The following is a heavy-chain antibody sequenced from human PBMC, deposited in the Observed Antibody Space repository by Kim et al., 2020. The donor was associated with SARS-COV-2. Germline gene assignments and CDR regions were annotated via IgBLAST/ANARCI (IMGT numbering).Heavy chain of an antibody. CDR3: TKDLDWNDLGGMDV. V-gene: IGHV3-23*01. Sequence: AGSVQGRFTIARDKSKHTLYLQMNSLRAEDTAVYYCTKDLDWNDLGGMDVWGRGTTVTVSS. D-gene: IGHD1-1*01. J-gene: IGHJ6*02.